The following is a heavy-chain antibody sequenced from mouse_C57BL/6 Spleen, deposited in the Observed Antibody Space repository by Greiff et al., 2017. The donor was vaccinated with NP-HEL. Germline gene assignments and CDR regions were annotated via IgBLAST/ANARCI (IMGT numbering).Heavy chain of an antibody. J-gene: IGHJ3*01. CDR3: ARTIYYGNYGAY. V-gene: IGHV5-17*01. Sequence: VQLQQSGGGLVKPGGSLKLSCAASGFTFSDYGMHWVRQAPEKGLEWVAYISSGSSTIYYADTVKGRITNYRDNAKNTLFLQMTSLWSEDTAMYYCARTIYYGNYGAYWGQGTLVTVSA. CDR2: ISSGSSTI. CDR1: GFTFSDYG. D-gene: IGHD2-1*01.